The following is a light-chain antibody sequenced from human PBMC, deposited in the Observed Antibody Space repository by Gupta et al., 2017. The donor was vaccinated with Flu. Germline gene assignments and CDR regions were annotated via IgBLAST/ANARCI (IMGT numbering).Light chain of an antibody. CDR3: QQNGRFPWT. CDR1: WVSRNY. CDR2: GAS. Sequence: SLFSAPGESTVTIPCGGSWVSRNYVAWYQQKPGKSPQLLIYGASRLHSGVPSRFGGSGSGTDFTLTISSLEPEDFAAYYCQQNGRFPWTFGQGTTVEI. J-gene: IGKJ1*01. V-gene: IGKV1-6*02.